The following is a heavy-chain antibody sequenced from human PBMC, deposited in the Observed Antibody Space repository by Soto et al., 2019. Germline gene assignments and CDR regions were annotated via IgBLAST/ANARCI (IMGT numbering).Heavy chain of an antibody. CDR3: TTGRGSYSGYYYYYYGMDV. V-gene: IGHV3-15*07. D-gene: IGHD1-26*01. J-gene: IGHJ6*02. CDR1: GFTFSNAW. Sequence: GGSLRLSCAASGFTFSNAWMNWVRQAPGKGLEWVGRIKSKTDGGTTDYAAPVKGRFTISRDDSKNTLYLQMNSLKTEDTAVYYCTTGRGSYSGYYYYYYGMDVWGQGTTVSVSS. CDR2: IKSKTDGGTT.